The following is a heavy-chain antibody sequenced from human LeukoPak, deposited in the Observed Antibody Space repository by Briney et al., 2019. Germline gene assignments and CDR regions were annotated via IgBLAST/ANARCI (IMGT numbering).Heavy chain of an antibody. CDR3: ARARREEMATIQGTFDY. V-gene: IGHV6-1*01. CDR1: VDIVSSDRAT. D-gene: IGHD5-24*01. J-gene: IGHJ4*02. CDR2: TYYRSKWYN. Sequence: SQTLSLTCAISVDIVSSDRATWNWIRQSPSRGLEWLGRTYYRSKWYNDYAVSVKSRITINPDTSKNQISLQLNSVTPEDTAVYYCARARREEMATIQGTFDYWGQGTLVTVSS.